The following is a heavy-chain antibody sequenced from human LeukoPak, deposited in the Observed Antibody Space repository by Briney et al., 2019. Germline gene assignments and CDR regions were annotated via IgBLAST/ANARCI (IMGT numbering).Heavy chain of an antibody. CDR3: AKAPPYSSGWFQYYFDY. V-gene: IGHV3-23*01. CDR2: IDGSIGST. D-gene: IGHD6-19*01. CDR1: GFTFSSYA. J-gene: IGHJ4*02. Sequence: GGSLRLSCAASGFTFSSYAMSWVRQAPGKGLECVSSIDGSIGSTYYADSVKGRFTISRDNSKNTLYLQMNSLRAEDTALYYCAKAPPYSSGWFQYYFDYWGQGTLVTISS.